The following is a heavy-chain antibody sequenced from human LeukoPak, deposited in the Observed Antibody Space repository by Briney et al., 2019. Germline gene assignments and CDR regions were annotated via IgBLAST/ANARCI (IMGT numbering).Heavy chain of an antibody. J-gene: IGHJ4*02. D-gene: IGHD6-19*01. CDR3: ARGSSGWYGY. V-gene: IGHV4-34*01. Sequence: SSETLSLTCAVYGGSFSGYYWSWIRQPPGKGLEWIGEINHSGSTNYNPSLKSRVTISVDTSKNQFSLRLSSVTAADTAVYYCARGSSGWYGYWGQGTLVTVSS. CDR1: GGSFSGYY. CDR2: INHSGST.